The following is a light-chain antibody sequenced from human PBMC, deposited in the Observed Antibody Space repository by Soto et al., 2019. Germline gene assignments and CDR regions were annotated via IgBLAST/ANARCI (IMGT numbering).Light chain of an antibody. CDR3: QQYGSSPLT. CDR2: DAS. J-gene: IGKJ4*01. Sequence: EIVLTQSPGTLSLSPWERATLSCRASQSVSSSYLAWYQQKPGQAPRLLVYDASNRATGIPARFSGSGSGTDFTLTISRLEPEDFAVYYCQQYGSSPLTFGGGTKVDIK. CDR1: QSVSSSY. V-gene: IGKV3-20*01.